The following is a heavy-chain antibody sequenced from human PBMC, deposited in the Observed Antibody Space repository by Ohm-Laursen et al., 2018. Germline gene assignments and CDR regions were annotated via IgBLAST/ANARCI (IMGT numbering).Heavy chain of an antibody. V-gene: IGHV3-30*03. CDR1: GFTFSNAW. Sequence: SLRLSCAASGFTFSNAWMSWVRQAPGKGLEWVAVISYDGSNKYYADSVKGRFTISRDNAKNSLYLQMNSLRAEDTAVYYCARDPWGYSYGYFDYWGQGTLVTVSS. D-gene: IGHD5-18*01. CDR2: ISYDGSNK. CDR3: ARDPWGYSYGYFDY. J-gene: IGHJ4*02.